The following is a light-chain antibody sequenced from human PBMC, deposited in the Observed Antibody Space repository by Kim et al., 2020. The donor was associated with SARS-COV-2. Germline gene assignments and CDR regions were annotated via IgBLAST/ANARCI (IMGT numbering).Light chain of an antibody. CDR3: QKYIGAPRT. V-gene: IGKV1-27*01. CDR2: DAS. Sequence: ESVGERATITCRASQGIRNFLACYQQKPGKVPKLLIYDASTRQTGVPARFSGSGSWTDFSRTISSLEPEDVATYYCQKYIGAPRTFGEGTKVEIK. J-gene: IGKJ1*01. CDR1: QGIRNF.